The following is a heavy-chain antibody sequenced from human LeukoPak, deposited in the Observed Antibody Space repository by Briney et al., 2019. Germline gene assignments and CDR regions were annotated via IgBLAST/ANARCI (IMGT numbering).Heavy chain of an antibody. CDR2: INPSGGST. V-gene: IGHV1-8*01. CDR1: GYTFTNYD. Sequence: ASVKVSCKASGYTFTNYDINWVRQAPGQGLEWMGIINPSGGSTSYAQKFQGRVTITRNTSISTAYMELSSLRSEDTAVYYCARGRGSSTSSYFDYWGQGTLVTVSS. CDR3: ARGRGSSTSSYFDY. J-gene: IGHJ4*02. D-gene: IGHD2-2*01.